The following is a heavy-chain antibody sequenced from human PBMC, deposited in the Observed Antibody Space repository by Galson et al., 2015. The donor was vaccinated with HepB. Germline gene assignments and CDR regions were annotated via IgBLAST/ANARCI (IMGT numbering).Heavy chain of an antibody. CDR2: FRGDGSHK. CDR1: GFAFRAPS. J-gene: IGHJ4*02. V-gene: IGHV3-21*01. D-gene: IGHD6-13*01. Sequence: SLRLSCAASGFAFRAPSINWVRQAPGKGLEWVPGFRGDGSHKLYAHSVEGRFTVSRGNAKNPLFLQMNSLRAEDTAIYYCARVSLGASSSWYYFDYWGLGTLVTVSS. CDR3: ARVSLGASSSWYYFDY.